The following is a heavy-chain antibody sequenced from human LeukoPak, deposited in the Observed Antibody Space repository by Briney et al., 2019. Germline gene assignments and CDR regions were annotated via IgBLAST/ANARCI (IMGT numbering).Heavy chain of an antibody. CDR2: ISSSSNYI. CDR3: ARPGSPRGGARGGNWFDP. V-gene: IGHV3-21*01. Sequence: GGSLRLSCAASGFTFTNYAMSWVRQAPGKGLEWVSFISSSSNYIYYADSVKGRFTISRDNAKNSLYLQMNSLRAEDTAVYYCARPGSPRGGARGGNWFDPWGQGTLVTVSS. J-gene: IGHJ5*02. D-gene: IGHD3-10*01. CDR1: GFTFTNYA.